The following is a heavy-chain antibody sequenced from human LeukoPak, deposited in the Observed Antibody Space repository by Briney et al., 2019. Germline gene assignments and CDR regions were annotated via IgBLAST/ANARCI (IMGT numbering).Heavy chain of an antibody. CDR2: IRYDGSNK. CDR1: GFTFSSYG. J-gene: IGHJ5*02. Sequence: GGPLRLSCAASGFTFSSYGMRWVRQAPGKGLEWVAFIRYDGSNKYYADSVKGRFTISRDNSKNTLYLQMNSLRAEDTAVYYCAKAVVPAADNWFDPWGQGTLVTVSS. D-gene: IGHD2-2*01. CDR3: AKAVVPAADNWFDP. V-gene: IGHV3-30*02.